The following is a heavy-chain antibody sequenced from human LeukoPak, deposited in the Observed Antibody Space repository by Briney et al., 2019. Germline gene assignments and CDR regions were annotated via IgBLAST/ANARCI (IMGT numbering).Heavy chain of an antibody. Sequence: GSLRLSCAASGFTFSSYWMSWVRQAPGKGLEWVANIKQDGSEKYYVDSVKGRFTISRDNAKNSLYLQMNSLRAEDTGVYDRARVSSKAMVRGIITKKTSSYYYMDVWGKGTTVTISS. J-gene: IGHJ6*03. V-gene: IGHV3-7*01. CDR1: GFTFSSYW. D-gene: IGHD3-10*01. CDR3: ARVSSKAMVRGIITKKTSSYYYMDV. CDR2: IKQDGSEK.